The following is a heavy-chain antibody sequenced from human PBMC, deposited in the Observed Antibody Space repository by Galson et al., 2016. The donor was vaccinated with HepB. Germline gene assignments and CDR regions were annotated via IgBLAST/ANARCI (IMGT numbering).Heavy chain of an antibody. J-gene: IGHJ4*02. V-gene: IGHV3-30*18. D-gene: IGHD3-9*01. CDR1: GFIFTNYG. Sequence: SLRLSCAASGFIFTNYGMHWVRQAPGKGLEWVAVISYDGGNKYYADSVRGRFTISRDNSKNTLFLQMNSLRAEDTAVYYCAKNDILAGYSAFVYWGQGTLITVSS. CDR2: ISYDGGNK. CDR3: AKNDILAGYSAFVY.